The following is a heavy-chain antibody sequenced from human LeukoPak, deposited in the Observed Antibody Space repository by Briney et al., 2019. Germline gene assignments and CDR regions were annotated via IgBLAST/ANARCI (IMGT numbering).Heavy chain of an antibody. Sequence: GGSLRLSCAASGFTFSSYGMHWVRQAPGKGLEWVAVIWYDGSNKYYADPVKDRFTISRDNSKNTLYLQMNSLRAEDTAVYYCARVSSGWYRGVDYWGQGTLVTVSS. D-gene: IGHD6-19*01. CDR3: ARVSSGWYRGVDY. CDR2: IWYDGSNK. V-gene: IGHV3-33*01. CDR1: GFTFSSYG. J-gene: IGHJ4*02.